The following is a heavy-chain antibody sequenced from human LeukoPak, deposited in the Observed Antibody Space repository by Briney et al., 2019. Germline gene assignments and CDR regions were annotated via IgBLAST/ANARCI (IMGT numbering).Heavy chain of an antibody. Sequence: GASLKISCKGSGSRFTSYWIGWVRRMPGKGLEWMGIIYPGDSDTSYSPSFQGQVTISADKSISTPYLQWSSLKASDTAMYYCASGEQWLVAFDYWGQGTLVTVSS. J-gene: IGHJ4*02. CDR1: GSRFTSYW. CDR2: IYPGDSDT. D-gene: IGHD6-19*01. CDR3: ASGEQWLVAFDY. V-gene: IGHV5-51*01.